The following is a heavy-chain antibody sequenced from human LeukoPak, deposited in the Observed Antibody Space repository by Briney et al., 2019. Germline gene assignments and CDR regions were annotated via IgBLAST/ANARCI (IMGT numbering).Heavy chain of an antibody. D-gene: IGHD4-23*01. V-gene: IGHV4-59*01. Sequence: SETLSLTCTVSGGSISSYYWSCIRQPPGKGLERIGFIYYSGSTYYNPSLKSRVTISVDTSKNQLSLRLASVTAADTAVYYCARGANYGDNLYYFDYWGQGALVTVSS. CDR2: IYYSGST. J-gene: IGHJ4*02. CDR1: GGSISSYY. CDR3: ARGANYGDNLYYFDY.